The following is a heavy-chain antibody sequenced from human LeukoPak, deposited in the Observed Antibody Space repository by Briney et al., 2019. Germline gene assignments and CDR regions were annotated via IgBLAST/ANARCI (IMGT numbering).Heavy chain of an antibody. CDR2: TSGSGGRT. Sequence: GGSLRLSCAASGFTFSNYAMTWVRQAPGKGLEWVSGTSGSGGRTYYADSVKGRFTISRDNFKNTLNLQMNSLRAEDTALYYCAKDQGSSGSYLDAFDIWGQGTMVTVSS. V-gene: IGHV3-23*01. CDR1: GFTFSNYA. J-gene: IGHJ3*02. CDR3: AKDQGSSGSYLDAFDI. D-gene: IGHD6-19*01.